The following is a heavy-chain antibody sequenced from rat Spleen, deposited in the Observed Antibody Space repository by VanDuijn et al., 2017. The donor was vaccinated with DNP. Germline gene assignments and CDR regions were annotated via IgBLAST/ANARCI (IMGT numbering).Heavy chain of an antibody. D-gene: IGHD1-4*01. V-gene: IGHV1-43*01. J-gene: IGHJ1*01. CDR1: GYTFTTYY. CDR2: INTGSGGT. CDR3: ARRRLPYWYFDF. Sequence: IQLRQSGAEPAKPGSSVKISCKASGYTFTTYYMTWIKQTTGQGLEYLGYINTGSGGTNYNEKFRGKATVTVDTSSNTDFMQLSSLTPDDSAVYYCARRRLPYWYFDFWGPGTMVTVSS.